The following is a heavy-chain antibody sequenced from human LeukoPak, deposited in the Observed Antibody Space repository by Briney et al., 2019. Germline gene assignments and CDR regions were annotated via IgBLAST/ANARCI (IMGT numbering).Heavy chain of an antibody. Sequence: KPPQTLSLTCAVSGGSISSGGYSWSWIRQPPGKGLEWIGYIYHSGSTYYNPSLKSRVTTSVDRSKNQFSLKLSSVTAADTAVYYCARGQPRITIFGVVEILDYWGQGTLVTVSS. CDR1: GGSISSGGYS. D-gene: IGHD3-3*01. CDR3: ARGQPRITIFGVVEILDY. CDR2: IYHSGST. V-gene: IGHV4-30-2*01. J-gene: IGHJ4*02.